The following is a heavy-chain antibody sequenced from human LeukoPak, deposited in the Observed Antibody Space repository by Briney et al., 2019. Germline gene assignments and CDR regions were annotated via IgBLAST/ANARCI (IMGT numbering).Heavy chain of an antibody. CDR3: ATTILTGVRGRGYYDY. CDR2: IHYTGSA. CDR1: GGSISGSNRY. J-gene: IGHJ4*02. Sequence: SETLSLTCTVSGGSISGSNRYWGWVRQPPGKGLDYIGNIHYTGSAYYNPSLMSRVTMSVDTSKNQFSLKLSSVTAADTAVYYCATTILTGVRGRGYYDYWGQGTLVTVSS. V-gene: IGHV4-39*01. D-gene: IGHD5-12*01.